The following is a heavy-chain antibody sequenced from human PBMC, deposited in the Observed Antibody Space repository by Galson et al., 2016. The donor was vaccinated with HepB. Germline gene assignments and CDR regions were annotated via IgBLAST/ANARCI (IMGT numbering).Heavy chain of an antibody. V-gene: IGHV1-69*06. Sequence: SVKVSCKASGDTFSNYAITWVRQAPGQGLEWMGGIITIFDKTNYAQKFQGRVTITADKSTSTASLELRSLRSEDTAIYYCAREGYVIRGPLDYWGQGTLVTVSS. CDR3: AREGYVIRGPLDY. D-gene: IGHD3-10*01. CDR1: GDTFSNYA. J-gene: IGHJ4*02. CDR2: IITIFDKT.